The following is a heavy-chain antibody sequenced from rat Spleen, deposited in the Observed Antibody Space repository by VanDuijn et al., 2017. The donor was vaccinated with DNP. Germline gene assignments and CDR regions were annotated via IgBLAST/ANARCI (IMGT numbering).Heavy chain of an antibody. CDR1: GFTFSDYN. V-gene: IGHV5-7*01. CDR2: INYDGSNT. Sequence: EVQLVESGGGLVQPGRSLKLSCAASGFTFSDYNMAWVRQLPKKGLEWVATINYDGSNTNYRDSVKGRFTISRDNAKTTLYLQMNSLRSEDMATYYCVRWNSGHFDYWGQGVMVPVSS. D-gene: IGHD4-3*01. J-gene: IGHJ2*01. CDR3: VRWNSGHFDY.